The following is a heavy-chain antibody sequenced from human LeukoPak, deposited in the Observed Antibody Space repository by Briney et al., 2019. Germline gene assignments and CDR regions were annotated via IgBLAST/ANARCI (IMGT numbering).Heavy chain of an antibody. D-gene: IGHD2-2*01. CDR2: IWYDGSNK. CDR3: ARDPDIVVVPAAYRGLSGGFDY. V-gene: IGHV3-33*01. Sequence: GGSLRHSCAASGFTFSSYGMHWVRQAPGKGLEWVAVIWYDGSNKYYADSVKGRFTISRDNSKNTLYLQMNSLRAEDTAVYYCARDPDIVVVPAAYRGLSGGFDYWGQGTLVTVSS. J-gene: IGHJ4*02. CDR1: GFTFSSYG.